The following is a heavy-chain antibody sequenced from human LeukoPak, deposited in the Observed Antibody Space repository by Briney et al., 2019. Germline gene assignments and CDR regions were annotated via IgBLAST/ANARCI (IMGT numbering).Heavy chain of an antibody. CDR2: ISAYNGNT. Sequence: ASVKVSCKASGYTFTSYGISWVRQAPGQGLEWMGWISAYNGNTNYAQKLQGRVTMTTDTSTSTAYMELRSLRSDDTAVYYCARDGWELRVEGAFDIWGQGTMVTVSS. CDR1: GYTFTSYG. J-gene: IGHJ3*02. V-gene: IGHV1-18*01. CDR3: ARDGWELRVEGAFDI. D-gene: IGHD1-26*01.